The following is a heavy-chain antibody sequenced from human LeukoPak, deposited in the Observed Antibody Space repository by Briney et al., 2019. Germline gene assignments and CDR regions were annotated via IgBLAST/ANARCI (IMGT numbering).Heavy chain of an antibody. J-gene: IGHJ3*02. Sequence: ASVKVSCKASGYTLTGYYMHWVRQAPGQGLEWMGWINPNSGGTNYAQKFQGRVTMTRDTSISTAYMELSRLRSDDTAVYYCASSLAYCGGDCYWDAFDIWGQGTMVTVSS. D-gene: IGHD2-21*01. CDR1: GYTLTGYY. CDR3: ASSLAYCGGDCYWDAFDI. CDR2: INPNSGGT. V-gene: IGHV1-2*02.